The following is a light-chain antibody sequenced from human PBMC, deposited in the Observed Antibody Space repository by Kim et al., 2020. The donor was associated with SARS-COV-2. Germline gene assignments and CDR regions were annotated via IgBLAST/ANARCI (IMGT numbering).Light chain of an antibody. CDR2: AAS. J-gene: IGKJ1*01. CDR3: HQYYSYPRT. CDR1: QGISSY. V-gene: IGKV1-8*01. Sequence: ASFGDRVNSTCRASQGISSYLAWYQQKPVKAPKLLIYAASTLQSGVPSRFSGSGSGTDFTLTISCLQSEDFATYYCHQYYSYPRTFGQGTKVDIK.